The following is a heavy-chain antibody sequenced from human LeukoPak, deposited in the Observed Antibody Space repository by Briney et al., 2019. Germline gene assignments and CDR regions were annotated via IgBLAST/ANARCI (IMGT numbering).Heavy chain of an antibody. J-gene: IGHJ4*02. CDR1: GGTFSSYA. Sequence: ASVKVSCKASGGTFSSYAISWVRQAPGQGLEWMGWISAYNGNTNYAQKLQGRVTMTTDTSTSTAYMELRSLRSDDTAVYYCARARDIVVVPTAMVTPYYFDYWGQGTLVTVSS. CDR2: ISAYNGNT. V-gene: IGHV1-18*01. D-gene: IGHD2-2*01. CDR3: ARARDIVVVPTAMVTPYYFDY.